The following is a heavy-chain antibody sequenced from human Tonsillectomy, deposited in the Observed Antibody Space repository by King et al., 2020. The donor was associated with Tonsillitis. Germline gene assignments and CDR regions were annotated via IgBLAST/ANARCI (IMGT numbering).Heavy chain of an antibody. Sequence: VQLVESGGGLVKPGGSLRLSCAASGFTFSNYNMHWVRQAPGKGLEWVSSITSSSSYIYYADSVKGRFTISRDKAKNSLYLQMNSLRAEDTAVYHCARDRDDFWSGYYYVWGQGTLVTVSS. J-gene: IGHJ4*02. D-gene: IGHD3-3*01. V-gene: IGHV3-21*01. CDR3: ARDRDDFWSGYYYV. CDR1: GFTFSNYN. CDR2: ITSSSSYI.